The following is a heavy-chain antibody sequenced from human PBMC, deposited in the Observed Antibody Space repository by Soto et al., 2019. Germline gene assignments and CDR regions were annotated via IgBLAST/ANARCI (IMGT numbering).Heavy chain of an antibody. CDR2: IIPSFGTA. J-gene: IGHJ5*02. V-gene: IGHV1-69*06. Sequence: QVHLVQSGAEVKKPGTSVRVSCKASGGAVSDYVIAWVRQAPGQGPEWMGGIIPSFGTANYAQTFLGRVTMTADKSPNTAYLELNRLTYEDTAVYDCARVSWGPGYSAGRGWFDPWGQGALVIVSS. CDR3: ARVSWGPGYSAGRGWFDP. CDR1: GGAVSDYV. D-gene: IGHD1-26*01.